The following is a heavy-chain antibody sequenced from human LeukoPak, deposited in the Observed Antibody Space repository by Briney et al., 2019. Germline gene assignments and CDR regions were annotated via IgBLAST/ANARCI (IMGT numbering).Heavy chain of an antibody. CDR3: ARNRWMDY. D-gene: IGHD1-1*01. Sequence: ASVKVSCKASGYTFTDYYTHWVRQAPGQGLEWMGWINPNSGTNYAQKFQGRVTMTRDTSISTAYMELTRPTSDDTAVYYCARNRWMDYWGQGTLVTVSS. J-gene: IGHJ4*02. V-gene: IGHV1-2*02. CDR2: INPNSGT. CDR1: GYTFTDYY.